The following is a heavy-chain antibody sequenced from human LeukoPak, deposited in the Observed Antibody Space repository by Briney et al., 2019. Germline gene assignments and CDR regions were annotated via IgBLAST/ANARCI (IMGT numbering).Heavy chain of an antibody. CDR2: ISYTGST. Sequence: SETLSLTCTVSGDSISTYYWSWIRQPPGMGLEWIGYISYTGSTNYNPSLRGRVTISVDTSKNQFSLKLNSVTAADTAMYYCARRSSTTYWYFDLWGRGPLVVVSS. D-gene: IGHD6-6*01. V-gene: IGHV4-59*01. J-gene: IGHJ2*01. CDR3: ARRSSTTYWYFDL. CDR1: GDSISTYY.